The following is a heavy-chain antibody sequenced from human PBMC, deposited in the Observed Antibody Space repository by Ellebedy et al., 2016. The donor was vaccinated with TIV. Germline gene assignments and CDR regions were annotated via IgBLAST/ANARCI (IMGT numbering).Heavy chain of an antibody. CDR3: ARHDTVPVIRRGFDY. V-gene: IGHV4-34*01. J-gene: IGHJ4*02. CDR1: GGSFSGYY. Sequence: SETLSLTCAVYGGSFSGYYWTWIRQPPGKGLERIGEINHSGSTNYNPSLKSRVTISVDTSKNQFSLKLTSVTAADTAVYYCARHDTVPVIRRGFDYWGQGILVTVSS. CDR2: INHSGST.